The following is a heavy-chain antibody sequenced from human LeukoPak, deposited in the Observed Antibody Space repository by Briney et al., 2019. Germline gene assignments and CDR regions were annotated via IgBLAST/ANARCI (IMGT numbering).Heavy chain of an antibody. V-gene: IGHV3-23*01. D-gene: IGHD3-10*01. CDR1: GFTFSSYA. J-gene: IGHJ4*02. CDR2: ISGSGGST. CDR3: AKGRNYYGSGSYKYYFDY. Sequence: PGGSLRLSCAASGFTFSSYAMSWVRQAPGKGLGWVSAISGSGGSTYYADSVKGRFTISRDNSKNTLYLQMNSLRAEDTAVYYCAKGRNYYGSGSYKYYFDYWGQGTLVTVSS.